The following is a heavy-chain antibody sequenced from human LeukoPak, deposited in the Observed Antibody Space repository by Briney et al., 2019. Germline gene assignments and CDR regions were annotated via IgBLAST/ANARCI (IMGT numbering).Heavy chain of an antibody. J-gene: IGHJ5*02. Sequence: QPGGSLRLPCAASGFTFSSYAMHWVRQAPGKGLEYVSAISSNGGSTYYANSVKGRFTISRDNSKNTLYLQMGSLRAEDMAVYYCARVDVSGWFDPWGQGTLVTVSS. V-gene: IGHV3-64*01. CDR2: ISSNGGST. D-gene: IGHD3-10*01. CDR1: GFTFSSYA. CDR3: ARVDVSGWFDP.